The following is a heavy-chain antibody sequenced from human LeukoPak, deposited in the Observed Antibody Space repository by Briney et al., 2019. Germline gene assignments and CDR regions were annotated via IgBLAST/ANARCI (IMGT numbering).Heavy chain of an antibody. CDR3: AKVWRNYYGPEGNFDY. J-gene: IGHJ4*02. CDR2: ISGSGGST. D-gene: IGHD3-10*01. CDR1: GFTFSSYA. Sequence: GGSLRLSCAASGFTFSSYAMSWVRQAPGKGLEWVSAISGSGGSTYYADSVKGRFTISRDNSKNTLYLQMNSLRAEDTAVYYCAKVWRNYYGPEGNFDYWGQGTLVTVSS. V-gene: IGHV3-23*01.